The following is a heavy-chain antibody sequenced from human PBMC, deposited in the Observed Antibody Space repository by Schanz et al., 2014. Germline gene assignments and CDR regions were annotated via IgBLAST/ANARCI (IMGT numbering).Heavy chain of an antibody. Sequence: EEKGVGSGGGLIQPGGSLRLSCAVSFFSVSSPSLLFSLPSPGKGLEWISSLYINAGSTRYADSVKGRFFISRDSSKNTLFLQMNSLRADDTAIYFCARDEGRDGYNLAFDVWGQGTLVTVSS. V-gene: IGHV3-53*01. D-gene: IGHD2-21*01. J-gene: IGHJ3*01. CDR1: FFSVSSPS. CDR3: ARDEGRDGYNLAFDV. CDR2: LYINAGST.